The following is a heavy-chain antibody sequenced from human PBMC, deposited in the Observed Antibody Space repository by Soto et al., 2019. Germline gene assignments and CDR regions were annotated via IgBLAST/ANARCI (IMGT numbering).Heavy chain of an antibody. CDR3: ATSNMATIRD. J-gene: IGHJ4*02. CDR2: FDPEDGET. V-gene: IGHV1-24*01. Sequence: QVQLVQSGAEVKKPGASVKVSCKVSGYTLTELSMHWVRQAPGKGLEWMGGFDPEDGETIYAQKFQGRVTMTEDTSPYSAYMELSTLRSEDTAVYHCATSNMATIRDWGQGTLVIVSS. CDR1: GYTLTELS.